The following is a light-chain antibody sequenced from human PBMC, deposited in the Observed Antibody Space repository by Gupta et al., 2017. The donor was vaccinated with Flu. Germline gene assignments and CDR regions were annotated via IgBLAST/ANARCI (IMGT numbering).Light chain of an antibody. J-gene: IGLJ2*01. CDR1: SGSIATTY. CDR3: QSYDSDNRDVV. Sequence: NFMLTQPHSVSESPGKTVTISCIRSSGSIATTYVQWYPHRPGSSPTTVIYEDNRRPSEVPDRFSASIDTSTNSATLTLTGLKTEDEADYFCQSYDSDNRDVVFGGGTKLTVL. CDR2: EDN. V-gene: IGLV6-57*01.